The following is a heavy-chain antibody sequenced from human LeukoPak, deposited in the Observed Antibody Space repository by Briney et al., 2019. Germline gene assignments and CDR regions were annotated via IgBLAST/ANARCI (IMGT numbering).Heavy chain of an antibody. CDR3: ARDLRFLEWLLSHRYYYGMDV. V-gene: IGHV3-33*08. CDR1: GFTFSSYW. D-gene: IGHD3-3*01. Sequence: PGGSLRLSCAASGFTFSSYWMSWVRQAPGKGLEWVAVIWYDGSNKYYADSVKGRFTISRDNAKNSLYLQMNSLRAEDTAVYYCARDLRFLEWLLSHRYYYGMDVWGQGTTVTVSS. CDR2: IWYDGSNK. J-gene: IGHJ6*02.